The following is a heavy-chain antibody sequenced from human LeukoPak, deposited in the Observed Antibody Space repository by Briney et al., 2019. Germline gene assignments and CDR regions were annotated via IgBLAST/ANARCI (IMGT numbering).Heavy chain of an antibody. J-gene: IGHJ4*02. Sequence: GGSLRLSCAASGFTVSSNYVSWVRQAPGKGLEWVSVIYSGGSTYYADSVKGRFTISRDNSKNTLYLQMNSLRAEDTAVYYCARGNYDFWSGPLANYFDYWGQGTLVTVSS. CDR3: ARGNYDFWSGPLANYFDY. D-gene: IGHD3-3*01. CDR2: IYSGGST. CDR1: GFTVSSNY. V-gene: IGHV3-66*01.